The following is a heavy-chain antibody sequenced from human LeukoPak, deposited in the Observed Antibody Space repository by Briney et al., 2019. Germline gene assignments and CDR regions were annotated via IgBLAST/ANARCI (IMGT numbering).Heavy chain of an antibody. CDR3: AKDLNWGGR. V-gene: IGHV3-23*01. CDR2: ITGSGTST. J-gene: IGHJ4*02. Sequence: GGSLRLSCAASGFTFSSYAMSWVRQAPGKGLEWVSAITGSGTSTYYAGSVKGRFTISRDNSKNTLYLQMNSLRAEDTAVYYCAKDLNWGGRWGQGTLVTVSS. CDR1: GFTFSSYA. D-gene: IGHD7-27*01.